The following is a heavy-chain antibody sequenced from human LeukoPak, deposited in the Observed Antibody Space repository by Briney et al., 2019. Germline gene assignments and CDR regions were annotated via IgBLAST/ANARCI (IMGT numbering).Heavy chain of an antibody. CDR1: GGSISSSNR. Sequence: SETLSLTCAVSGGSISSSNRWSWVRQPPGKGLEWIGEIYHSGSTNYNPSLKSRVTISVDKSKNQFSLKLSSVTAADTAVYYCASLYCGGDCPYSEYWGQGTLVTVSS. CDR3: ASLYCGGDCPYSEY. D-gene: IGHD2-21*02. CDR2: IYHSGST. V-gene: IGHV4-4*02. J-gene: IGHJ4*02.